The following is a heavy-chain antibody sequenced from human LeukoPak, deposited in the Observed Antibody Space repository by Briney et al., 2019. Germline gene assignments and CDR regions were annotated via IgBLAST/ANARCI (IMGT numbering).Heavy chain of an antibody. D-gene: IGHD1-1*01. CDR2: ISGSGGST. CDR1: GFTFSSYA. J-gene: IGHJ3*02. CDR3: ARGGTLRHGFDI. Sequence: GGSLRLSCAASGFTFSSYAMSWVRQAPGKGLEWVSAISGSGGSTYYADSVKGRFTISRDNSKNTLYLQMNSVTAEDTAVYYCARGGTLRHGFDIWGQGTMVTVSS. V-gene: IGHV3-23*01.